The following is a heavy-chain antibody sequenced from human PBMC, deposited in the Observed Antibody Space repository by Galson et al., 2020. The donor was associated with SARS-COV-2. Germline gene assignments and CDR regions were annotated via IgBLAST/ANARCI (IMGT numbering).Heavy chain of an antibody. V-gene: IGHV3-13*01. Sequence: GGSLRLSCAASGFTFSSYDMHWLRQATGKGLEWVSAIGTAGDTYYPGSVKGRFTIFRENANNSLYLQMHSLRAGDTAVYYCARARRCDLYYFDYWGNGTLNTVAS. D-gene: IGHD2-21*02. CDR2: IGTAGDT. CDR1: GFTFSSYD. CDR3: ARARRCDLYYFDY. J-gene: IGHJ4*01.